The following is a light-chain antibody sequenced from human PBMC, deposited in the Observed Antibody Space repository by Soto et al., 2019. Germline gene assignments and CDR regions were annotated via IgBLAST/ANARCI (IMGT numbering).Light chain of an antibody. CDR1: QSLNARY. J-gene: IGKJ1*01. CDR2: GAS. CDR3: QKFHISRT. V-gene: IGKV3-20*01. Sequence: EIVLTQSPGTLSLSPGERATLSCRASQSLNARYLAWYQVKPGQAPRLLFYGASSRATGIPDRFIGSGSGTDFTLTITGLAPQDFAVYYCQKFHISRTSGQGTKVDIK.